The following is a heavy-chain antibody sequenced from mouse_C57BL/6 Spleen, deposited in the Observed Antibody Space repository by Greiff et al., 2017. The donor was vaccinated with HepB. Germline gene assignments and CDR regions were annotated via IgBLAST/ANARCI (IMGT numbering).Heavy chain of an antibody. D-gene: IGHD2-5*01. J-gene: IGHJ2*01. CDR2: IDPSDSYT. CDR1: GYTFTSYW. Sequence: QVQLKQPGAELVRPGPSVKLSCKASGYTFTSYWMHWVKQRPGQGLEWIGVIDPSDSYTNYNQKFKGKATLTVDTSSSTAYMQLSSLTSEDSAVYYCARSGYSNYVFDYWGQGTTLTVSS. CDR3: ARSGYSNYVFDY. V-gene: IGHV1-59*01.